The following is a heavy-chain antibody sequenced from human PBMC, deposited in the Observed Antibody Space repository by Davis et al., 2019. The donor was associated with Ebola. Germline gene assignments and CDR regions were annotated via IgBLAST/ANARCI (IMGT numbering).Heavy chain of an antibody. Sequence: AASVKVSCKASGGTFSSYAISWVRQAPGQRLEWMGIIKPSSGTTSYAQKFQGRVTMTRDTSTSTVYLEMSSLRSEDTAVYYCARDSLRRDSPGDFDYWGQGTLVTVSS. CDR1: GGTFSSYA. CDR2: IKPSSGTT. J-gene: IGHJ4*02. V-gene: IGHV1-46*01. CDR3: ARDSLRRDSPGDFDY. D-gene: IGHD2-21*01.